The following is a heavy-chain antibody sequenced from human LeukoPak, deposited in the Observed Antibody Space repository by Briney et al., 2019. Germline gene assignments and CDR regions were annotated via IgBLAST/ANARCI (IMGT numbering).Heavy chain of an antibody. CDR1: GYNFADYH. CDR2: LNPNTGDT. D-gene: IGHD2-15*01. J-gene: IGHJ4*02. Sequence: GASVKVSCKASGYNFADYHTHWVRQAPGQGLEWMGSLNPNTGDTLLPQKFQGRVTMTRDTSISVGYMELSSLTFDDTGVYYCARAPDSGPDIWGQGTLVTVAS. V-gene: IGHV1-2*02. CDR3: ARAPDSGPDI.